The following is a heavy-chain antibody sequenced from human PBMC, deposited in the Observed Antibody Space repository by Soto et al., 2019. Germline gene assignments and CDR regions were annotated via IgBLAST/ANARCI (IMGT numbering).Heavy chain of an antibody. D-gene: IGHD3-22*01. CDR1: GFTFSSYA. Sequence: GGSLRLSCAASGFTFSSYAMHWVRQAPGKGLEWVAVISYDGSNKYYADSVKGRFTISRDNSKNTLYLQMNSLRAEDTAVYYRARGSHGDSGGYRDFDYWGQGTLVTVSS. CDR2: ISYDGSNK. V-gene: IGHV3-30-3*01. CDR3: ARGSHGDSGGYRDFDY. J-gene: IGHJ4*02.